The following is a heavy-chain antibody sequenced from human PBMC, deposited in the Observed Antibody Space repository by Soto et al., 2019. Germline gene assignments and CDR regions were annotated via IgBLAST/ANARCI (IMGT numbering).Heavy chain of an antibody. CDR3: ARGNYYYDSSGYFSPFDY. D-gene: IGHD3-22*01. Sequence: QVQLVQSGAEVKKPGSSVKVSCKASGGTFSSYAISWVRQAPGQGLEWMGGIIPIFGTANYAQKFQGRVTITADESTSAAYMELSSLRSEDTAVYYCARGNYYYDSSGYFSPFDYWGQGTLVTVSS. V-gene: IGHV1-69*01. CDR1: GGTFSSYA. CDR2: IIPIFGTA. J-gene: IGHJ4*02.